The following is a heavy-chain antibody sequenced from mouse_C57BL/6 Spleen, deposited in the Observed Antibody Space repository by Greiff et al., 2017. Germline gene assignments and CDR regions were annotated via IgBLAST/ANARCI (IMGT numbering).Heavy chain of an antibody. CDR3: AREWLGLEDIQYYYAMDY. CDR2: IDPNSGGT. V-gene: IGHV1-72*01. CDR1: GYTFTSYW. J-gene: IGHJ4*01. Sequence: QVQLQQPGAELVKPGASVKLSCKASGYTFTSYWMHWVKQRPGRGLEWIGRIDPNSGGTKYNEKFKSKATLTVDKPSSTAYMQLSSLTSEDSAVYYCAREWLGLEDIQYYYAMDYWGQGTSVTVSS. D-gene: IGHD4-1*01.